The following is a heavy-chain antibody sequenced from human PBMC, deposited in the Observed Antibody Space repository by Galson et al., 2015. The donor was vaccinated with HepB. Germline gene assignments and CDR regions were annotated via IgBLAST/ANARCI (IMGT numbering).Heavy chain of an antibody. CDR1: GYTFTSYG. D-gene: IGHD2-2*01. CDR2: ISAYNGNT. Sequence: SVKVSCKASGYTFTSYGISWVRQAPGQGLEWMGWISAYNGNTNYAQKLQGRVTMTTDTSTSTAYMELRSLRSDDTAVYYCARGLIGDEDIVVVPAALSRYYYGMDVWGQGTTVTVSS. V-gene: IGHV1-18*01. J-gene: IGHJ6*02. CDR3: ARGLIGDEDIVVVPAALSRYYYGMDV.